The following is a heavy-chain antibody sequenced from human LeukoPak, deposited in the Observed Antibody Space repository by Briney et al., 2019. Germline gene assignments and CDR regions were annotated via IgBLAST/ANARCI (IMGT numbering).Heavy chain of an antibody. J-gene: IGHJ4*02. CDR2: IYYSGST. CDR3: AKNFPRRPFDY. V-gene: IGHV4-30-4*01. D-gene: IGHD6-6*01. CDR1: GGSISSGDYY. Sequence: KSSQTLSLTCTVSGGSISSGDYYWSWIRQPPGKGLEWIGYIYYSGSTYYNPSLKSRVTISVDTSKNQFSLKLSSVTAADTAVYYCAKNFPRRPFDYWGRGALVTVSS.